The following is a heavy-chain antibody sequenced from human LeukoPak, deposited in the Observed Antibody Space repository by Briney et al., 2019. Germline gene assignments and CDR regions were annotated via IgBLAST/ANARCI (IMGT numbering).Heavy chain of an antibody. CDR1: GFTFSSYA. V-gene: IGHV3-23*01. CDR2: ISGSCGST. Sequence: GGSLRLFCAASGFTFSSYAMSWVRQAPGKGLEWVSAISGSCGSTYYADSVKGRFTISRDNSKNTLYLQMNSLRAADTGIYYCAKDRRQQLVRGLDYWGQGTLVTVSS. J-gene: IGHJ4*02. D-gene: IGHD6-13*01. CDR3: AKDRRQQLVRGLDY.